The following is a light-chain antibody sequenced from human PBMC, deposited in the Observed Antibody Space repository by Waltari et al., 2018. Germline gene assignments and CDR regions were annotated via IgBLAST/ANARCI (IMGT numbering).Light chain of an antibody. V-gene: IGKV3-20*01. Sequence: EIVFTQSPGTLSLSLGERATLSSRASQSVSRALARYQQKPGQAPTLPLYGASTRATGIPDRFSGSGSGTDFSLTISRLEPDDFGVYYCQHYLRLPVTFGQGTTVEI. J-gene: IGKJ1*01. CDR3: QHYLRLPVT. CDR2: GAS. CDR1: QSVSRA.